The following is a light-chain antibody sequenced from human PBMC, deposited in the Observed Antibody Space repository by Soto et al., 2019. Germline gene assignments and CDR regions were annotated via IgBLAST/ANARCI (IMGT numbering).Light chain of an antibody. CDR3: QQIFGTRYS. V-gene: IGKV1-39*01. CDR2: ATS. CDR1: QNIRVY. Sequence: DIQMTQSPSSLSASVGDRVTITCRASQNIRVYLNWYQQKPGKAPKPLIYATSTLLSGVPSRFSGSGSGTDFTLTITRLQPEEFATYYGQQIFGTRYSFGQGTKREIK. J-gene: IGKJ2*03.